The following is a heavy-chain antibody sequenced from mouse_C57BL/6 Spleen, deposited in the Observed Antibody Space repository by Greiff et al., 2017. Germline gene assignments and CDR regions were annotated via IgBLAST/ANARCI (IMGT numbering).Heavy chain of an antibody. D-gene: IGHD1-1*01. J-gene: IGHJ4*01. CDR1: GYTFTDYN. Sequence: EVQLQQSGPELVKPGASVKIPCKASGYTFTDYNMDWVKQSHGKSLEWIGDINPNNGGTIYNQKFKGKATLTVDKSSSTAYMELRRLTSEDTAVYYCARFHYYGSDYAMDYWGQGTSVTVSS. V-gene: IGHV1-18*01. CDR2: INPNNGGT. CDR3: ARFHYYGSDYAMDY.